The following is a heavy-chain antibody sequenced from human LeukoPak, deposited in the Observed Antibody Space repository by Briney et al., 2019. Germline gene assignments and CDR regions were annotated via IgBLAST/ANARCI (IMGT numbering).Heavy chain of an antibody. CDR3: ARHPHKYCSGGSCYSGVY. D-gene: IGHD2-15*01. CDR1: GYTFTSYD. CDR2: MNPNSGNT. V-gene: IGHV1-8*01. Sequence: ASVKVSCKASGYTFTSYDINWVRQATGQGLEWMGWMNPNSGNTGYAQKFQGRVTMTRNTSISTAYMELSSLRSEDTAVYYCARHPHKYCSGGSCYSGVYWGQGTLVTVSS. J-gene: IGHJ4*02.